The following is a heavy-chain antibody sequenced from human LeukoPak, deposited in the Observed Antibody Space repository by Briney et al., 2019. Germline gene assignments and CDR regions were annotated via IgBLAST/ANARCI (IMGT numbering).Heavy chain of an antibody. Sequence: SVKVSCKASGGTFSSYAISWVRQAPGQGLEWMGGIIPIFGTANYAQKFQGRVTITADESTSTAYMELSSLRSEDTAVYYCARVPEPDIWAFDIWGQGTMVTVSS. D-gene: IGHD3-9*01. CDR2: IIPIFGTA. CDR3: ARVPEPDIWAFDI. CDR1: GGTFSSYA. J-gene: IGHJ3*02. V-gene: IGHV1-69*13.